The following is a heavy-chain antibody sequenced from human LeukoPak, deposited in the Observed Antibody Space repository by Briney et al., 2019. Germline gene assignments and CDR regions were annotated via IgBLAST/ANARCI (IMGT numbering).Heavy chain of an antibody. D-gene: IGHD6-19*01. CDR3: TADAPRAVAVY. V-gene: IGHV4-34*01. CDR1: GGSFSGYY. J-gene: IGHJ4*02. Sequence: SETLSLTCAVYGGSFSGYYWSWIRQPPGKGLEWIGEINHSGSTNYNPSLKSRVTISVDTSKNQFSLKLSSVTAADTAVYYCTADAPRAVAVYWGQGTLVTVSS. CDR2: INHSGST.